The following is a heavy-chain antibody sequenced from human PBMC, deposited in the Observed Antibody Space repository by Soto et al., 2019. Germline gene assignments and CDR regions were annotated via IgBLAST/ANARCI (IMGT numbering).Heavy chain of an antibody. Sequence: QVQLQESGPGLVKPSETLSLTCTVSGGSVSSGHFYWSWIRQPPGKGLEWIGYIYYSGSTKYNPSLRSRVTILVDTSKNQFSLKLTSVTAADMAVYYCARSGSGSGWLGGQGTLVTVSS. CDR1: GGSVSSGHFY. V-gene: IGHV4-61*01. J-gene: IGHJ4*02. CDR2: IYYSGST. D-gene: IGHD6-19*01. CDR3: ARSGSGSGWL.